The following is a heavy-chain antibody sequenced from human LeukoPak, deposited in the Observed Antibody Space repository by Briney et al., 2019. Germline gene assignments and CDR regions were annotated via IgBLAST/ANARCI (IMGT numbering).Heavy chain of an antibody. CDR2: IRYDGSNK. V-gene: IGHV3-30*02. D-gene: IGHD2-8*01. CDR3: AKDGCTNGVCYYYYMDV. CDR1: GFTFSSYG. Sequence: GGSLRLSCAASGFTFSSYGMHWVRQAPGKGLEWVAFIRYDGSNKYYADSVKGRFTISRDNSENTLYLQMNSLRAEDTAVYYCAKDGCTNGVCYYYYMDVWGKGTTVTVSS. J-gene: IGHJ6*03.